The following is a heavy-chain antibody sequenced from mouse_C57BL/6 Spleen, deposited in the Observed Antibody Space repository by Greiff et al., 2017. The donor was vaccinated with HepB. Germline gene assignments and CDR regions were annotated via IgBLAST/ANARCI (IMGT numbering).Heavy chain of an antibody. D-gene: IGHD2-2*01. CDR3: AAGTWVTTVAMDY. J-gene: IGHJ4*01. V-gene: IGHV1-26*01. CDR2: INPNNGGT. CDR1: GYTFTDYY. Sequence: EVQLQQSGPELVKPGASVKISCKASGYTFTDYYMNWVKQSHGKSLEWIGDINPNNGGTSYNQKFKGKATLTVDKSSSTAYMELRSLTSEDSAVYYCAAGTWVTTVAMDYWGQGTSVTVSS.